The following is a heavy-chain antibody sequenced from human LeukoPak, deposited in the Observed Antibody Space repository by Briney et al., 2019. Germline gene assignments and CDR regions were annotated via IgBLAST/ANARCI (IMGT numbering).Heavy chain of an antibody. J-gene: IGHJ4*02. CDR3: ARGVAAARGIDY. V-gene: IGHV4-59*01. CDR2: TYYSGST. D-gene: IGHD6-13*01. Sequence: SETLSLTCTVSGGSISSYYWSWIRQPPGKGLEWIGYTYYSGSTNYNPSLKSRVTISVDTSKNQFSLKLSSVTAADTAVYYCARGVAAARGIDYWGQGTLVTVSS. CDR1: GGSISSYY.